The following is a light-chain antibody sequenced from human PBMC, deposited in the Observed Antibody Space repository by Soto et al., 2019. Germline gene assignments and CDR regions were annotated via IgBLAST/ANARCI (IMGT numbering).Light chain of an antibody. J-gene: IGKJ4*01. V-gene: IGKV1-39*01. CDR1: QSISSY. CDR3: QQSYSMPRT. CDR2: AAS. Sequence: DIQMTQSPSSLSASVGDRVTITCRASQSISSYLNWYQQKPGNAPKLLIYAASSLQSGVPSRFSGSGSGTDFTLTISSLQPEDFATYYCQQSYSMPRTFGGGTKVEIK.